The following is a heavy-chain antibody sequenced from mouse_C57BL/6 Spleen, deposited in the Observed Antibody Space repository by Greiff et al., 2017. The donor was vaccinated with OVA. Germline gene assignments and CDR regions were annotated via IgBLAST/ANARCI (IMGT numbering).Heavy chain of an antibody. CDR2: IYPRDGST. Sequence: VKLVESDAELVKPGASVKISCKVSGYTFTDHTIHWMKQRPEQGLEWIGYIYPRDGSTKYNEKFKGKATLTADKSSSTAYMQLNSLTSEDSAVYFCADYYGSSSYYAMDYWGQGTSVTVSS. J-gene: IGHJ4*01. V-gene: IGHV1-78*01. CDR3: ADYYGSSSYYAMDY. CDR1: GYTFTDHT. D-gene: IGHD1-1*01.